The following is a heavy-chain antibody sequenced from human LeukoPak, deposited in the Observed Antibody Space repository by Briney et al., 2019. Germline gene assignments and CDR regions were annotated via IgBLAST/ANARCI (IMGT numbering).Heavy chain of an antibody. V-gene: IGHV4-39*07. CDR1: GGSISSSSYY. CDR3: ARFRSGSYYNWFDP. J-gene: IGHJ5*02. D-gene: IGHD3-10*01. Sequence: SETLSLTCTVSGGSISSSSYYWGWIRQPPGKGLEWIGSIYYSGSTYYNPSLKSRVTISVDTSKNQFSLKLSSVTAADTAVYYCARFRSGSYYNWFDPWGQGTLVTVSS. CDR2: IYYSGST.